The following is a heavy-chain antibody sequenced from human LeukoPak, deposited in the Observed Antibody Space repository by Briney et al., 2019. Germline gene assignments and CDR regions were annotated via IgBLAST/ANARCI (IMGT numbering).Heavy chain of an antibody. CDR2: IRYDGSNK. V-gene: IGHV3-30*02. Sequence: PGGSLRLSCAASGFTFSRYAMHWVRQAPGKGLEWVAFIRYDGSNKYYADSVKGRFTISRDNSKNTLFLQMNSLRAEDTAMYYCEVVRGVIGDWGQGTLVTVSS. CDR3: EVVRGVIGD. J-gene: IGHJ4*02. D-gene: IGHD3-10*01. CDR1: GFTFSRYA.